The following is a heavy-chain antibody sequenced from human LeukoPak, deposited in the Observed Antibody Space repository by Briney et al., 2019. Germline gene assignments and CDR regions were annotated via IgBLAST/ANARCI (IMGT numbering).Heavy chain of an antibody. CDR3: AKRSDYGNDGNYFDS. CDR2: ISGRDTNT. D-gene: IGHD4-17*01. J-gene: IGHJ4*02. CDR1: GFTFSSYG. Sequence: GGALRLSCAASGFTFSSYGMSWVRQAPGKGLEWVSAISGRDTNTYYADSVEGRFTISRDNSKSTLYLQMKSLRAEDTAVYYCAKRSDYGNDGNYFDSWGQGTPVTVSS. V-gene: IGHV3-23*01.